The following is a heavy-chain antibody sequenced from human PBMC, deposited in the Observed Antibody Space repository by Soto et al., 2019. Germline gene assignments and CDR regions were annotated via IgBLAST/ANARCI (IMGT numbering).Heavy chain of an antibody. CDR2: ISWNSGSV. CDR1: GFTFDDYA. V-gene: IGHV3-9*01. Sequence: ESGGGLVQPGRSLRLSCAASGFTFDDYAMHWVRQAPGKGLEWVSGISWNSGSVGYADSVKGRFTISRDNAKHSLYLQMTSLGAEDTALYYCARGYCGSDCPIDYWGQGSLVTVSS. D-gene: IGHD2-21*02. J-gene: IGHJ4*02. CDR3: ARGYCGSDCPIDY.